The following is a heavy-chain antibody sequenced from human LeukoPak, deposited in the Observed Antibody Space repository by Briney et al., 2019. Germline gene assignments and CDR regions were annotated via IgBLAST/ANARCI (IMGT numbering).Heavy chain of an antibody. V-gene: IGHV4-59*01. Sequence: NPSETLSLNCTVSGGSISSYYWSWIRQPPGKGLEWIGYIYYSGSTNYNPSLKSRVTISVDTSKNQFSLKLGSVTAADTAVYYCARDHEDPYYFDYWGQGTLVTVSS. CDR1: GGSISSYY. CDR2: IYYSGST. J-gene: IGHJ4*02. CDR3: ARDHEDPYYFDY.